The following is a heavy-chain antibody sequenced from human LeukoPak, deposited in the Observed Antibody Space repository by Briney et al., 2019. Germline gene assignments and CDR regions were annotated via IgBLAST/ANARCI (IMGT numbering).Heavy chain of an antibody. V-gene: IGHV4-39*01. CDR1: GGSISSSSYY. D-gene: IGHD3-10*01. CDR2: IFYRGST. J-gene: IGHJ6*02. CDR3: ARAGSGSYYAGHYYYAMDV. Sequence: PSETLSLTCTVSGGSISSSSYYWGWIRQPPGKGLEWIGSIFYRGSTYYNPSLKGRVTISVDTSKNQFSLKLSSVTAADTAVYYCARAGSGSYYAGHYYYAMDVWGQGTTVTVSS.